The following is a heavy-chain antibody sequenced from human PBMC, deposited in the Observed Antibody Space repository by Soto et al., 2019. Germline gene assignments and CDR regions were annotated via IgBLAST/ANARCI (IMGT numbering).Heavy chain of an antibody. CDR1: GFTFSSYS. V-gene: IGHV3-21*01. D-gene: IGHD3-10*01. CDR2: ISSSSSYI. J-gene: IGHJ4*02. CDR3: ARDRQFGGVHY. Sequence: EVQLVESGGGLVKPGGSLRLSCAASGFTFSSYSMNWVRQAPGKGLEWVSSISSSSSYIYYADSVKGRFTIYRDNAKNAPYLQMNSIRAEDTAVDYCARDRQFGGVHYWRQGTLVTVSS.